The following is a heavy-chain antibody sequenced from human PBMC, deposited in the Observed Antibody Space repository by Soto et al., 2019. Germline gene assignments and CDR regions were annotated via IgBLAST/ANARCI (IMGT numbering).Heavy chain of an antibody. V-gene: IGHV3-30-3*01. D-gene: IGHD2-2*01. J-gene: IGHJ5*02. CDR3: ARDRNVFVPGAVNLWFAP. CDR2: ISYDGSNK. CDR1: GFTFSSYA. Sequence: QVQLVESGGGVVQPGRSLRLSCAASGFTFSSYAMHWVRQAPGKGLEWVAVISYDGSNKYYDDAVKGRFTISRDTSKNTLYMQMNSLRAEDTAVYDCARDRNVFVPGAVNLWFAPWGQGTLVTVSS.